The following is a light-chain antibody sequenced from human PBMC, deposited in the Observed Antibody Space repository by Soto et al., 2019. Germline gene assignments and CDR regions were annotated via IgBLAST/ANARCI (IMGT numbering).Light chain of an antibody. V-gene: IGKV3-20*01. CDR2: GAS. J-gene: IGKJ1*01. Sequence: EIVLTQSPGTLSLSPGDRATLSCRASQSVSSNFSAGYQQKPGQAPRLLIYGASIRATGIPDRFSGRGSGTDFTLTIRRLEPEDFAMSFCHQYGSSPRTFGQGTKVEIK. CDR1: QSVSSNF. CDR3: HQYGSSPRT.